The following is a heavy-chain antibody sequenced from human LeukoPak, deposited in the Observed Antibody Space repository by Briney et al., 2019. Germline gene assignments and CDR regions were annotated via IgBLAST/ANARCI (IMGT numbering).Heavy chain of an antibody. CDR2: IIPIFGTA. J-gene: IGHJ4*02. D-gene: IGHD3-22*01. Sequence: GASVKVSCKASGGTFSSYAISWVRQAPGQGLEWMGGIIPIFGTANYAQKFQGRVTITADESTSTAYMELSSLRSEDTAVYYCAKEHYDSSGPFDYWGQGTLVTVSS. V-gene: IGHV1-69*13. CDR1: GGTFSSYA. CDR3: AKEHYDSSGPFDY.